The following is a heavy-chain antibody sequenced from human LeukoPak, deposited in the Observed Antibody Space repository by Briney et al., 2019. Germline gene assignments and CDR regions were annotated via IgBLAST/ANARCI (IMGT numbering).Heavy chain of an antibody. CDR1: GGSISSYY. J-gene: IGHJ3*02. V-gene: IGHV4-59*01. D-gene: IGHD1-26*01. CDR2: IYYSGST. CDR3: AAKERGSYWGLDAFDI. Sequence: SETLSLTCTVSGGSISSYYWGWIRQPPGKGLEWIGYIYYSGSTNYNPSLKSRVTISVDTSKNQFSLKLSSVTAADTAVYYCAAKERGSYWGLDAFDIWGQGTMVTVSS.